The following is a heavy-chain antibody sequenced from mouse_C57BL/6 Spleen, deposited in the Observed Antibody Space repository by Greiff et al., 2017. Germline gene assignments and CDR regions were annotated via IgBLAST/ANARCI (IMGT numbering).Heavy chain of an antibody. D-gene: IGHD1-1*01. CDR3: ARASYFYGSSYPDD. CDR1: GYTFTSYW. V-gene: IGHV1-53*01. CDR2: INPSNGGT. J-gene: IGHJ2*01. Sequence: VQLQQPGTELVKPGASVKLSCKASGYTFTSYWMHWVKQRPGQGLEWIGNINPSNGGTNYNEKFKSKATLPVDKSSSTAYMQLSSLTSEDSAVYYGARASYFYGSSYPDDWGQGTTLTVSS.